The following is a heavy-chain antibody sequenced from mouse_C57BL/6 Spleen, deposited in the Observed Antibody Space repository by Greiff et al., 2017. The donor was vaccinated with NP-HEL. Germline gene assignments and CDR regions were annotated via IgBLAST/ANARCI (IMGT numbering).Heavy chain of an antibody. J-gene: IGHJ2*01. D-gene: IGHD4-1*01. CDR1: GYTFTEYT. Sequence: VQLQQSGAELVKPGASVKLSCKASGYTFTEYTIHWVKQRSGQGLEWIGWFYPGSGSIKYNEKFKDKATLTADKSSSTVYMELSRLTSEDSAVYFGARHEGGPLLTGYYFDYWGQGTTLTVSS. V-gene: IGHV1-62-2*01. CDR2: FYPGSGSI. CDR3: ARHEGGPLLTGYYFDY.